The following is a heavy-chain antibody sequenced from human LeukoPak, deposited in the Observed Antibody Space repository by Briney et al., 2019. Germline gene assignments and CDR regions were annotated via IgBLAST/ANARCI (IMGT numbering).Heavy chain of an antibody. D-gene: IGHD2-15*01. CDR2: IYYSGST. J-gene: IGHJ6*03. CDR3: ARGCSGGSCYPSSRYYYYYYMDV. Sequence: SETLSLTCTVSGGSISSYYWSWIRQPPGKGLEWIGYIYYSGSTNYNPSLKSRVTISVDTSKNQFSLKLSSVPAADTAVHYCARGCSGGSCYPSSRYYYYYYMDVWGKGTTVTVSS. V-gene: IGHV4-59*01. CDR1: GGSISSYY.